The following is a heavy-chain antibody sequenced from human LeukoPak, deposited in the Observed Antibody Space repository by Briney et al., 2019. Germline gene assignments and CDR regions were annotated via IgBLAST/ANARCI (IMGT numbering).Heavy chain of an antibody. V-gene: IGHV1-2*02. Sequence: GASVKVSCKASGYTFTGYYMHWVRQAPGQGLEWMGWINPNSGGTNYAQKFQGRVTMTRDTSISTAYMELSRLRSDDTAVYYCARDLGYGGKRHHAFDIWGQGTMVTVSS. J-gene: IGHJ3*02. CDR2: INPNSGGT. CDR1: GYTFTGYY. CDR3: ARDLGYGGKRHHAFDI. D-gene: IGHD4-23*01.